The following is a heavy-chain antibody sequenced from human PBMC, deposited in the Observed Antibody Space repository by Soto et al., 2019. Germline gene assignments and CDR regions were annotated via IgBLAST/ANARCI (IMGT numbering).Heavy chain of an antibody. D-gene: IGHD3-16*02. CDR1: GGSFSGYY. CDR3: ARGRAVTFGGVIVRRGNNWFDP. CDR2: INHSGST. V-gene: IGHV4-34*01. Sequence: PSETLSLTCAVYGGSFSGYYWSWIRRPPGKGLEWIGEINHSGSTNYNPSLKSRVTISVDTSKNQFSLKLSSVTAADTAVYYCARGRAVTFGGVIVRRGNNWFDPWGQGTLVT. J-gene: IGHJ5*02.